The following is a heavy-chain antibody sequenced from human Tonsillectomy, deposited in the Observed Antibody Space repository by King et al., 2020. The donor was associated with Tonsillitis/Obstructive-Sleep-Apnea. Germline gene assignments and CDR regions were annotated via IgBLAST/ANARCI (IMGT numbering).Heavy chain of an antibody. V-gene: IGHV3-33*01. J-gene: IGHJ2*01. Sequence: VQLVESGGGVVQPGRSLRLPWEAFGFTLSFYGMHWVGQAPGKGREGVAVIWHEGSNIYYGDSVKGRFTISRDNSKNTLYLQMNSLRVEDTAVYYCARDQGYCAGPTCYSYWYFDLWGRGTLVTVSS. CDR2: IWHEGSNI. D-gene: IGHD2-15*01. CDR1: GFTLSFYG. CDR3: ARDQGYCAGPTCYSYWYFDL.